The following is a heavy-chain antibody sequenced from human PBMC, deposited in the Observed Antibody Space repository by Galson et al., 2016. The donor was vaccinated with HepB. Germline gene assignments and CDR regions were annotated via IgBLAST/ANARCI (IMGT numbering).Heavy chain of an antibody. D-gene: IGHD2-2*01. Sequence: QSGAEVKAPGESLTISCKGSRYSFTSYWISWVRQVPGKGLEWVGRIDPRDSYTNYSPSFQGHVTISVDKSFSTAYLQWSGLKASDTAMYYCARHSGYCSSVGFVIALYYYFGLDVWGQGTTVTVSS. J-gene: IGHJ6*02. CDR1: RYSFTSYW. CDR3: ARHSGYCSSVGFVIALYYYFGLDV. V-gene: IGHV5-10-1*01. CDR2: IDPRDSYT.